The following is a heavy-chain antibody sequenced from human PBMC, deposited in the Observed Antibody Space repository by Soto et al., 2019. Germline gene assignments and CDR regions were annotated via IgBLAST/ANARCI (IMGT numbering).Heavy chain of an antibody. CDR3: AREGAYCTNGVCYTDSSSFTTYYYYYGMDV. D-gene: IGHD2-8*01. J-gene: IGHJ6*02. CDR2: ISYDGSNK. V-gene: IGHV3-30-3*01. CDR1: GFTFSSYA. Sequence: GGSLRLSCAASGFTFSSYAMHWVRQAPGKGLEWVAVISYDGSNKYYADSVKGRFTISRDNSKNTLYLQMNGLRAEDTAVYYCAREGAYCTNGVCYTDSSSFTTYYYYYGMDVWGQGTTVTVSS.